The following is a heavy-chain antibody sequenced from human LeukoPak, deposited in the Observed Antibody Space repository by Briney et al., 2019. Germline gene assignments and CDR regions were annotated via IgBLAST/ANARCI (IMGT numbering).Heavy chain of an antibody. CDR1: GGSFSGYY. Sequence: SETLSLTCAVYGGSFSGYYWSWIRHPPGKGLEWIGEVERSGSTNYNPSLKSRVTISVDTSKKQFSLKLTSVTAADTAVYYCVRGYGSGSYWNYWGQGTLVTVSS. CDR2: VERSGST. V-gene: IGHV4-34*01. CDR3: VRGYGSGSYWNY. J-gene: IGHJ4*02. D-gene: IGHD3-10*01.